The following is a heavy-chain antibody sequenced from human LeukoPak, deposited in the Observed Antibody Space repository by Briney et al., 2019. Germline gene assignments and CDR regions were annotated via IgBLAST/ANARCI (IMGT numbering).Heavy chain of an antibody. CDR2: INPNSGGT. V-gene: IGHV1-2*02. Sequence: ASVKVSCKASGYTFTGYYMHWVRQAPGQGLEWMGWINPNSGGTNYAQKFQGRVTMTRDTSISTAYMELSRLRSDDTAVYYCARDRGPAHSGWHGPPSNWFDPWGHGTLVTVSS. CDR3: ARDRGPAHSGWHGPPSNWFDP. CDR1: GYTFTGYY. D-gene: IGHD6-19*01. J-gene: IGHJ5*02.